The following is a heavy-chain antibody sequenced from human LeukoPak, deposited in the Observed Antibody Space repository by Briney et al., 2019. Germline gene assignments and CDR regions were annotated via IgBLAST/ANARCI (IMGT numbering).Heavy chain of an antibody. Sequence: SVKVSCEASGGTFSSYAISWVRQAPGQGLEWMGGIIPIFGTANYAQKFQGRVTITADESTSTAYMELSSLRSEDTAVYYCARDRGWAGYSYGFYYWGQGTLVTVSS. J-gene: IGHJ4*02. CDR1: GGTFSSYA. D-gene: IGHD5-18*01. CDR2: IIPIFGTA. V-gene: IGHV1-69*13. CDR3: ARDRGWAGYSYGFYY.